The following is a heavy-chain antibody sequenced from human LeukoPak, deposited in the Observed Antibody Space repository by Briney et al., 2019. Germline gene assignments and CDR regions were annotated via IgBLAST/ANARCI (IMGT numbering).Heavy chain of an antibody. Sequence: ASVKVSCKVSGYTLTELSMHWVRQAPGKGLEWMGGFDPEDGETIYAQKFQGRVTMTEDTSTDTAYMELSSLRSEDTAVYYCASWGYSGMPEYFQHWGQGTLVTVSS. V-gene: IGHV1-24*01. J-gene: IGHJ1*01. CDR1: GYTLTELS. CDR2: FDPEDGET. CDR3: ASWGYSGMPEYFQH. D-gene: IGHD5-12*01.